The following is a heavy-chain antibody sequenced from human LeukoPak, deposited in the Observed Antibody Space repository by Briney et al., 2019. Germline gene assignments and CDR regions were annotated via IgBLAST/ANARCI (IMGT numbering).Heavy chain of an antibody. Sequence: SETLSLTCTVSGGSISSSSYYWGWIRQPPGKGLEWIGSIYYSGSTYYNPSLKSRVTISVDTSKNQFSLKLSSLTAADTAIYYCAREIYYDSSAYDYWGKGTLVTVSS. D-gene: IGHD3-22*01. CDR3: AREIYYDSSAYDY. J-gene: IGHJ4*02. CDR2: IYYSGST. CDR1: GGSISSSSYY. V-gene: IGHV4-39*07.